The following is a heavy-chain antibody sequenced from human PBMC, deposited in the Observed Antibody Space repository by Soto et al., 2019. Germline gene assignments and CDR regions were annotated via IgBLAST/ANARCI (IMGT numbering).Heavy chain of an antibody. CDR2: INPATGAA. CDR1: GYPVTVY. V-gene: IGHV1-2*02. J-gene: IGHJ3*02. Sequence: QLHLVQSGAVVKKPGASVTVSCSASGYPVTVYMHWVRQAPGRGLEWMGGINPATGAAKYTQTFQGRVTMTRDTSTSTVFMELSGLTSEDTAVFYCARGGGVGVAGSAAFDMWGQGTLVTVSS. D-gene: IGHD3-3*01. CDR3: ARGGGVGVAGSAAFDM.